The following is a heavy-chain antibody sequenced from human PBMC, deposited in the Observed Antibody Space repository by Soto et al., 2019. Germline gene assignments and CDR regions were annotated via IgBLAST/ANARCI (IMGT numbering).Heavy chain of an antibody. D-gene: IGHD3-22*01. J-gene: IGHJ3*02. CDR3: SRDRTYYYDSELKGAFDI. Sequence: QVQLQESGPGLVKPSQTLSLTCTVSGGSISSGGYYWSWIRQHPGKGLEWIGYIYYSGSTYYNPSLKSRVTISVDTSKNQFSLKLSSVTAADTAVYYCSRDRTYYYDSELKGAFDIWGQGTMVTVSS. CDR1: GGSISSGGYY. V-gene: IGHV4-31*03. CDR2: IYYSGST.